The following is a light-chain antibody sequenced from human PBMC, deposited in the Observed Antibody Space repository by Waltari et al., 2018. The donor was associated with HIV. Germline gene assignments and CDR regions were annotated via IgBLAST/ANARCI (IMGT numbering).Light chain of an antibody. CDR2: DSN. Sequence: QPVVTQEPSLTVSQGETVILTCASSTGVVTRGHCPYWFQVRPGHAPKTLIFDSNNRDSWTPARFAGSFVGGKAALTLTGAQPEDEANYYCLLTYGEDVVFGGGTKLTVL. V-gene: IGLV7-46*01. CDR1: TGVVTRGHC. J-gene: IGLJ2*01. CDR3: LLTYGEDVV.